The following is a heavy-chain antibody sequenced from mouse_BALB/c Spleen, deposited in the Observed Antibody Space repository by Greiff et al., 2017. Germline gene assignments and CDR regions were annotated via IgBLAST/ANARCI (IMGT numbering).Heavy chain of an antibody. Sequence: VQVVESGAELAKPGASVKMSCKASGYTFTSYWMHWVKQRPGQGLEWIGYINPSTGYTEYNQKFKDKATLTADKSSSTAYMQLSSLTSEDSAVYYCARDGNYYFDYWGQGTTLTVSS. D-gene: IGHD2-1*01. CDR1: GYTFTSYW. CDR3: ARDGNYYFDY. J-gene: IGHJ2*01. V-gene: IGHV1-7*01. CDR2: INPSTGYT.